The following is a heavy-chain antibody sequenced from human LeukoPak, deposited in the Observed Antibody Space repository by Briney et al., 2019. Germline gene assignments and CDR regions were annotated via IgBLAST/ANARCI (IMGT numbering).Heavy chain of an antibody. CDR3: ARVGYYDTHYGMDV. CDR2: IKQDGSEK. J-gene: IGHJ6*02. Sequence: HPGGSLRLSCAASGFTFSSYWMSWVRQAPGKGLEGVANIKQDGSEKYYVDSVKGRFTISRDNAKNSLYLQMNSLRAEDTAVYYCARVGYYDTHYGMDVWGQGTTVTVSS. V-gene: IGHV3-7*01. D-gene: IGHD3-22*01. CDR1: GFTFSSYW.